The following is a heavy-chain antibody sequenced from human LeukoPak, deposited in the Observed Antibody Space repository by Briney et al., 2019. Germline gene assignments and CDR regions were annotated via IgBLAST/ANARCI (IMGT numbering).Heavy chain of an antibody. J-gene: IGHJ4*02. CDR2: ISSSGSII. CDR1: GFTFSNHE. D-gene: IGHD1-26*01. CDR3: ASSDAKRALPGFDY. Sequence: GGSLRLSCVASGFTFSNHEMNWVRQAPGKGLEWVSYISSSGSIIYYADSVKGRFSISRDNDKNSLYLQMNSLGAEEAAIYYCASSDAKRALPGFDYWGQGTLVTVSS. V-gene: IGHV3-48*03.